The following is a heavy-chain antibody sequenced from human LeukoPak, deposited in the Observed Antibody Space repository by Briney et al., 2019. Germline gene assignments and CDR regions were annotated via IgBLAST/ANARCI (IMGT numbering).Heavy chain of an antibody. Sequence: GGSLRLSCAASGFTFSSYAMSWVRQAPGKGLEWVSAISGSGGSTYYADSVKGRFTISRDNSKNTLYLQMNSLRAEDTAVYYCAKFHSSSWSFVYWYFDLWGRGTLVTVSS. V-gene: IGHV3-23*01. CDR1: GFTFSSYA. D-gene: IGHD6-13*01. J-gene: IGHJ2*01. CDR3: AKFHSSSWSFVYWYFDL. CDR2: ISGSGGST.